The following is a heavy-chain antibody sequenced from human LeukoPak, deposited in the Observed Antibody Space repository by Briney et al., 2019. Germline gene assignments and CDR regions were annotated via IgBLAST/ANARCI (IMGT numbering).Heavy chain of an antibody. CDR2: IKQDGSEK. J-gene: IGHJ6*03. D-gene: IGHD3-10*01. CDR1: GFTFSSYW. CDR3: ARESGYYYYYMDD. Sequence: GGSLRFSCAASGFTFSSYWMSWVRQAPGKGLEWVANIKQDGSEKYYVDSVRGRFTISRDNAKNSLYLQMNSLRAEDTAVYYCARESGYYYYYMDDWGKGTTVTVSS. V-gene: IGHV3-7*01.